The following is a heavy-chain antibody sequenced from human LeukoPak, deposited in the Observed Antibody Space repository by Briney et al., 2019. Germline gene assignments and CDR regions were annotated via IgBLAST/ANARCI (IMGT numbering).Heavy chain of an antibody. CDR2: ISYDGSNK. V-gene: IGHV3-30*01. CDR3: ARVGYGSGSYPSYYYVDV. CDR1: GYTFTDYY. J-gene: IGHJ6*03. D-gene: IGHD3-10*01. Sequence: SCKASGYTFTDYYLHWVRQAPGKGLEGGAVISYDGSNKYYADSVKGRFTIPRDNSKNTLYLQMNSLRAEDTAVYYCARVGYGSGSYPSYYYVDVWGKGTTVTVSS.